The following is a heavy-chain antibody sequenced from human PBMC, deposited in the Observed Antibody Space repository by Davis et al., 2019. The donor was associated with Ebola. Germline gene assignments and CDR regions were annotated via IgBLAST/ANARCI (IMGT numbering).Heavy chain of an antibody. V-gene: IGHV3-48*02. J-gene: IGHJ4*02. CDR2: INAGSSRK. CDR3: VREWFGETD. CDR1: GFTLSSHW. D-gene: IGHD3-10*01. Sequence: GGSLRLSCAASGFTLSSHWMGWVRQAPGKGLEWVSNINAGSSRKSYADSVKGRFTISRDNAKNSLYLQMNSLGDEDTAVYYCVREWFGETDWGQGTLVTVSS.